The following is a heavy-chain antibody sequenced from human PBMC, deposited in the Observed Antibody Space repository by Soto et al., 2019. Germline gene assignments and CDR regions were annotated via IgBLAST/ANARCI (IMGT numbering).Heavy chain of an antibody. CDR1: GGTFSNDA. CDR3: AGGSAYDNGGAFEM. D-gene: IGHD3-16*01. Sequence: QVQLVQSGAEVKKPGSPVKVSCQAPGGTFSNDAISWVRQAPGEGLEWLGGIIPIFGTRNYAQKFQGRVTITEVKSTGTADMDLSNLRSEDRAGYYCAGGSAYDNGGAFEMCGQGTMVTVSS. J-gene: IGHJ3*02. V-gene: IGHV1-69*06. CDR2: IIPIFGTR.